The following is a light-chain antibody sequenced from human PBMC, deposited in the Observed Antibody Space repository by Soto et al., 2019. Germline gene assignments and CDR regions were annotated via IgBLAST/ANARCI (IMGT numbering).Light chain of an antibody. J-gene: IGKJ1*01. CDR2: GAS. CDR3: QQYGSSAWT. CDR1: QSVSSSY. Sequence: EIAVTQSPGTLSLSPGERATLSCRASQSVSSSYLAWYQQKPGQAPRLLIYGASSRATGIPDRFSGSGSGTDFTLTISRLEPEDFAVYYCQQYGSSAWTFGQGTKVEIK. V-gene: IGKV3-20*01.